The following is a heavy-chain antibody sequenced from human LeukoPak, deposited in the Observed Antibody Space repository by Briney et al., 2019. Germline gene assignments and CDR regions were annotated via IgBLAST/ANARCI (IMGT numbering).Heavy chain of an antibody. CDR2: IYYSGST. CDR3: ARGEVVGVEFDY. Sequence: SETLSLTCTVSGGSISSYYWSWIRQPPGKGLEWIGYIYYSGSTNYNPSLKSRVTISVDTSKNQFSLKPSSVTAADTAVYYCARGEVVGVEFDYWGQGTLVTVSS. V-gene: IGHV4-59*01. D-gene: IGHD2-2*01. J-gene: IGHJ4*02. CDR1: GGSISSYY.